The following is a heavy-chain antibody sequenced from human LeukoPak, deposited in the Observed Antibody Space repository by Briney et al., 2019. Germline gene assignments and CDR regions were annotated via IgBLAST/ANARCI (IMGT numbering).Heavy chain of an antibody. J-gene: IGHJ3*02. D-gene: IGHD3-22*01. Sequence: GGSLRLSCVASGFTFSNYDMHWVRQGTGKGLEWVSGIGTGGDTHYPDSVKGRFTISRENAKNSLFLQMNSLRVGDTAMYYCARAARFYGSSGAHAFDIWGQGTMVTVS. CDR2: IGTGGDT. CDR3: ARAARFYGSSGAHAFDI. CDR1: GFTFSNYD. V-gene: IGHV3-13*01.